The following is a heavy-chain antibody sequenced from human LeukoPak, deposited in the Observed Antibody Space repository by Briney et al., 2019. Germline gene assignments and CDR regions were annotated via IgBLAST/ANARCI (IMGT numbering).Heavy chain of an antibody. CDR3: ARSGGSGSYYARYYYYYMDV. J-gene: IGHJ6*03. D-gene: IGHD3-10*01. V-gene: IGHV7-4-1*02. Sequence: ASVKVSCKASGYTFNAYNIHWVRQAPGQGLEWMGWINTNTGNPTYAQGFTGRFVFSLNTSVSTAYLQISSLKAEDTAVYYCARSGGSGSYYARYYYYYMDVWGKGTTVTVSS. CDR1: GYTFNAYN. CDR2: INTNTGNP.